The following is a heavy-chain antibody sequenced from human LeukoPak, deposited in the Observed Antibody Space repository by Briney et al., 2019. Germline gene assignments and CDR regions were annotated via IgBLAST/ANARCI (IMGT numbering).Heavy chain of an antibody. CDR3: ARGFGSSLRRRKLTAGFDP. Sequence: ASVKVSCKASGYTFTSYDINWVRQATGQGLEWMGWMNPNSGNTGYAQKFQGRVTITRNTSISTAYMELSSLRSEDTAVYYCARGFGSSLRRRKLTAGFDPWGQGTLVTVSS. V-gene: IGHV1-8*03. J-gene: IGHJ5*02. CDR2: MNPNSGNT. D-gene: IGHD6-13*01. CDR1: GYTFTSYD.